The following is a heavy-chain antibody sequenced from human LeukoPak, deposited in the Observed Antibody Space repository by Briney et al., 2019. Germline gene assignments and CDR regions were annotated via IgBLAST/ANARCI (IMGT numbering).Heavy chain of an antibody. CDR1: GGSISSYY. CDR3: ARTIHRYYYDSSGYNYNWFDP. V-gene: IGHV4-4*07. J-gene: IGHJ5*02. D-gene: IGHD3-22*01. Sequence: SETLSLTCTVSGGSISSYYWSWIRQPAGKGLEWIGRIYTSGSTNYNPSLKSRVTMSVDTSKNQFSLKLSSVTAADTAVYYCARTIHRYYYDSSGYNYNWFDPWGQGTLVTVSS. CDR2: IYTSGST.